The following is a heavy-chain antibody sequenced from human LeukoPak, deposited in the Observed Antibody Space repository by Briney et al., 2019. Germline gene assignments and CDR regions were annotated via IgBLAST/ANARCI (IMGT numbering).Heavy chain of an antibody. V-gene: IGHV4-59*01. CDR1: GGSISSYY. J-gene: IGHJ3*02. CDR3: ARAVHSFDI. CDR2: IYYSGST. Sequence: SETLSLTCTVSGGSISSYYWSRIRQPPGKGLEWIGYIYYSGSTNYNPSLKSRVTISVDTSKNQFSLKLSSVTAADTAVYYCARAVHSFDIWGQGTMVTVSS. D-gene: IGHD3-3*02.